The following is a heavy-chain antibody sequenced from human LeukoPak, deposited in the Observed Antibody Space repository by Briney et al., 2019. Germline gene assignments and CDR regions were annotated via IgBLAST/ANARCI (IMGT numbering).Heavy chain of an antibody. CDR1: GFTFSSYS. CDR3: ARVALWFGESTYNWFDP. D-gene: IGHD3-10*01. J-gene: IGHJ5*02. V-gene: IGHV3-74*01. Sequence: GGSLRLSCSASGFTFSSYSMNWVRQAPGKGLVWVSRINSDGSSTSYADSVKGRFTISRDNAKNTLYLQMNSLRAEDTAVYYCARVALWFGESTYNWFDPWGQGTLVTVSS. CDR2: INSDGSST.